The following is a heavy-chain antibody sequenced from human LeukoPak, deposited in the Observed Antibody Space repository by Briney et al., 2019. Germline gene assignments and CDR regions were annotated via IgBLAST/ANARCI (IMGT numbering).Heavy chain of an antibody. J-gene: IGHJ5*02. CDR1: GGTFSSYA. D-gene: IGHD6-19*01. CDR3: ASGPAGDSSGWYNWFDP. Sequence: SVKVSCKASGGTFSSYAISWVRQAPGQGLEWMGGIIPIFGTANYAQKFQGRVTITADKSTSTAYMELSSLGSEDTAVYYCASGPAGDSSGWYNWFDPWGQGTLVTVSS. V-gene: IGHV1-69*06. CDR2: IIPIFGTA.